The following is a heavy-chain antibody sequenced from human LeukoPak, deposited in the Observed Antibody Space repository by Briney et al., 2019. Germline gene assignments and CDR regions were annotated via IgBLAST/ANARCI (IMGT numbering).Heavy chain of an antibody. Sequence: SVKVSCKASGGTFSSYTISWVRQTPGQGLEWMGRIIPILGIANYAQKFQGRVTITADKSTSTAYMELSSLRSEDTAVYYCARGSAVAGRGFDYWGQGTLVTVSS. J-gene: IGHJ4*02. D-gene: IGHD6-19*01. CDR2: IIPILGIA. V-gene: IGHV1-69*02. CDR1: GGTFSSYT. CDR3: ARGSAVAGRGFDY.